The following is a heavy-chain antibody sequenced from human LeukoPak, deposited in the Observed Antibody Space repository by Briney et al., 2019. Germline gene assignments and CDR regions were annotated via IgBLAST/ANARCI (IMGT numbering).Heavy chain of an antibody. CDR3: ARDQHYATDY. D-gene: IGHD2-2*01. CDR1: GYMFTSYN. CDR2: VSSSGANT. Sequence: ASLKVSCKASGYMFTSYNMRWVRQAPGLGLEWMGMVSSSGANTKYAQKFRGRVTMTSDTSTSTVYMELSSLISDDTAVYYCARDQHYATDYWGQGTLVTVCS. J-gene: IGHJ4*02. V-gene: IGHV1-46*03.